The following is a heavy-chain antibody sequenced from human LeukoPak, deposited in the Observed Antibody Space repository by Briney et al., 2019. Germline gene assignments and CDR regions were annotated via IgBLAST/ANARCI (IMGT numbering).Heavy chain of an antibody. CDR1: GYTFTSYY. V-gene: IGHV1-46*01. Sequence: ASVKVSCKASGYTFTSYYMHWVRQAPGQGLEWMGIINPSGGSTSYAQKFQGRVTITRNTSISTAYMELSSLRSEDTAVYYCARRAGNWFDPWGQGTLVTVSS. J-gene: IGHJ5*02. D-gene: IGHD6-25*01. CDR3: ARRAGNWFDP. CDR2: INPSGGST.